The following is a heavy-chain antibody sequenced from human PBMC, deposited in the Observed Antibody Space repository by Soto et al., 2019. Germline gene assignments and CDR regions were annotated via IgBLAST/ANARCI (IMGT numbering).Heavy chain of an antibody. Sequence: GASVKVSCKASGYTFTSYYMHWVRQAPGQGLEWMGWINPNSGGTNYAQKFQGWVTMTRDTSISTAYMELSSLRSEDTAVYYCARGITLPTPLDYWGQGTLVTVSS. CDR1: GYTFTSYY. CDR3: ARGITLPTPLDY. CDR2: INPNSGGT. D-gene: IGHD1-20*01. V-gene: IGHV1-2*04. J-gene: IGHJ4*02.